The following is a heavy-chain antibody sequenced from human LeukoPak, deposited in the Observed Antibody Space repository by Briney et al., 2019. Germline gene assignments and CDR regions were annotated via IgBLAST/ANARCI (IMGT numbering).Heavy chain of an antibody. J-gene: IGHJ6*03. V-gene: IGHV4-39*07. CDR3: ARDNGDDYGDYGYYYYYMDV. D-gene: IGHD4-17*01. Sequence: KPSETLSLTCTVSGGSISSSSYYWGWIRQPPGKGLEWIGTTYSSGSTNYNPSLKSRVTILADTSKNQFSLKLSSVTAADAAVYYCARDNGDDYGDYGYYYYYMDVWGKGTTVTVSS. CDR2: TYSSGST. CDR1: GGSISSSSYY.